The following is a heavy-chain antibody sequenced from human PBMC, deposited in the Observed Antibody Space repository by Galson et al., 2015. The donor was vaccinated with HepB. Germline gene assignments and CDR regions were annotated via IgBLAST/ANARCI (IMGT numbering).Heavy chain of an antibody. CDR2: ISAYNGNT. CDR1: GFTFTSYG. D-gene: IGHD3-3*01. V-gene: IGHV1-18*01. J-gene: IGHJ4*02. Sequence: SVKVSCKASGFTFTSYGISWVRQAPGQGLEWMGWISAYNGNTNYAQRLQGRVTMTTDTSTSTAYMELRSLRSDDTAVYYCARAQGRRFLEWLGVLIPPSFDYDSSGDFDYWGQGTLVTVSS. CDR3: ARAQGRRFLEWLGVLIPPSFDYDSSGDFDY.